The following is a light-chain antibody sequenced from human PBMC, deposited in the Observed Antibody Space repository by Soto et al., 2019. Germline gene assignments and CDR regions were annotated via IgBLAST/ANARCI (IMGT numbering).Light chain of an antibody. CDR1: SSDVGAYNY. CDR2: EVS. J-gene: IGLJ3*02. Sequence: QSALTQPASVSGSPGQSITISCTGTSSDVGAYNYVSWYQQHPGKAPKLLIYEVSNRPSGVSDRCSGSKSGNTASLTISGLQAEDEADYYCSSYTGSSTLWVFGGGTKLTVL. CDR3: SSYTGSSTLWV. V-gene: IGLV2-14*01.